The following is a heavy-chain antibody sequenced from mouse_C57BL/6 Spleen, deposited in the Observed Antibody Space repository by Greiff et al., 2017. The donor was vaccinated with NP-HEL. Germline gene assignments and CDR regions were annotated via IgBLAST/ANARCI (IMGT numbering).Heavy chain of an antibody. D-gene: IGHD1-1*01. CDR1: GYTFTSYT. CDR2: INPSSGYT. Sequence: VQLQQSGAELARPGASVKMSCKASGYTFTSYTMHWVKQRPGQGLEWIGYINPSSGYTKYNQKFKDKATLTADKSSSTAYMQLSSLTSEDSAVYYCARSPPYDGSSYGYFDVWGTGTTVTVSS. CDR3: ARSPPYDGSSYGYFDV. J-gene: IGHJ1*03. V-gene: IGHV1-4*01.